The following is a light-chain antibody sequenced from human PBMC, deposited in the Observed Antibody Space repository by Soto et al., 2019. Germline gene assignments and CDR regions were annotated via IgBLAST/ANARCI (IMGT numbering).Light chain of an antibody. J-gene: IGLJ2*01. CDR2: EVS. Sequence: QSVLTQPASVSGSPGQSITISCTGTSSDVGGYKYVSWYQQHPGKAPKLMIYEVSYRPSGVSKRFSGSKSGNTAALTISGLQAEDEADYFCTSYTTNNTLNLLFGEGTKVTVL. CDR1: SSDVGGYKY. V-gene: IGLV2-14*01. CDR3: TSYTTNNTLNLL.